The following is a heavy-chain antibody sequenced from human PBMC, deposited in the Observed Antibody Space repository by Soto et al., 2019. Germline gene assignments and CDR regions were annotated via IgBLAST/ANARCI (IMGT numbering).Heavy chain of an antibody. Sequence: SETLSLTCTVSGGSISSSSYYWSRIRQPPGKGLEWIGEINHSGSTNYNPSLKSRVTISVDTSKNQFSLKLSSVTAADTAVYYCARGIRYYYDSSGYEPLFDYWGQGTLVTVSS. D-gene: IGHD3-22*01. CDR1: GGSISSSSYY. J-gene: IGHJ4*02. CDR2: INHSGST. CDR3: ARGIRYYYDSSGYEPLFDY. V-gene: IGHV4-39*07.